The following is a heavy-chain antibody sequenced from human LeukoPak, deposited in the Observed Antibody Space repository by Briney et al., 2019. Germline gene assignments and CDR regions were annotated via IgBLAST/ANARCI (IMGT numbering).Heavy chain of an antibody. CDR3: AKGDYGDGPPDY. V-gene: IGHV3-30*18. CDR2: ISYDGSNK. D-gene: IGHD4-17*01. J-gene: IGHJ4*02. Sequence: GGSLRLSCAASGFTFRSYGVHWVRQAPGKGLEWVAVISYDGSNKYYADSVKGLFTISRDNFKNTLYLQMKSLRAEDTAVYYCAKGDYGDGPPDYWGQGTLVTVSS. CDR1: GFTFRSYG.